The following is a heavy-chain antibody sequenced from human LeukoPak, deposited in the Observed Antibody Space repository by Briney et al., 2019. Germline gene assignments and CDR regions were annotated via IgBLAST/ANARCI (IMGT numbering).Heavy chain of an antibody. V-gene: IGHV3-11*01. CDR2: ISSSGSTI. D-gene: IGHD1-7*01. CDR3: ARDGRVGTTADAFDI. Sequence: PGGSLRLSCAASGFTFSDYYMTWIRQAPGKGLEWVSYISSSGSTIYYADSVKGRFTISRDNAKNSLYLQMNSLRAEDTAVYYCARDGRVGTTADAFDIWGQGTMVTVSS. CDR1: GFTFSDYY. J-gene: IGHJ3*02.